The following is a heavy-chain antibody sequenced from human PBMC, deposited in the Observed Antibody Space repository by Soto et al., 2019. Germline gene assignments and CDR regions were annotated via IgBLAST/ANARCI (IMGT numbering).Heavy chain of an antibody. Sequence: GGSLRLSGAAAGFTFSSGAMSWVRQAPGKGLEWVSAISGSDGKTFYADSVKGRFSISRDTSQSTLYLQMNSLRADDTAMYYCARWSYLDYWGQGTRVTVSS. D-gene: IGHD3-3*01. CDR3: ARWSYLDY. CDR2: ISGSDGKT. J-gene: IGHJ4*02. CDR1: GFTFSSGA. V-gene: IGHV3-23*01.